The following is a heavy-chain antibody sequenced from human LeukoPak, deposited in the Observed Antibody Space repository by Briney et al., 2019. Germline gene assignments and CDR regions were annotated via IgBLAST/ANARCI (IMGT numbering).Heavy chain of an antibody. CDR2: ISGSGGST. CDR3: ARGQDIVVVPAAIGAFDI. V-gene: IGHV3-23*01. D-gene: IGHD2-2*02. Sequence: GTLSLTCAVSGVSIGSGGYSWSWVRQAPGKGLEWVSGISGSGGSTYYADSVKGRFTISRDNSKNTLYLQMNSLRAEDTAVYYCARGQDIVVVPAAIGAFDIWGQGTMVTVSS. J-gene: IGHJ3*02. CDR1: GVSIGSGGYS.